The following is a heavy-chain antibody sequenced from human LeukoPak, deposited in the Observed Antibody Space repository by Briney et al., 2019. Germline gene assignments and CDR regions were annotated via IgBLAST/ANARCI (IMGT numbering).Heavy chain of an antibody. J-gene: IGHJ4*02. Sequence: PSETLSLTCTVSGGSISSGSYYWSWIRQPAGKGLEWTGRIYISGSTDYNPSLKSRVTISLDTSKNQFSLKLISVTAADTAVYFCSRSGKSDFDYWGQGTLVTVSS. CDR1: GGSISSGSYY. D-gene: IGHD1-14*01. CDR3: SRSGKSDFDY. CDR2: IYISGST. V-gene: IGHV4-61*02.